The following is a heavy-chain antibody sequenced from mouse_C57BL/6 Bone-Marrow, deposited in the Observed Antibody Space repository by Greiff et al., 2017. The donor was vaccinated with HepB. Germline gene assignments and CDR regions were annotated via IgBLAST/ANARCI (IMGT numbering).Heavy chain of an antibody. CDR2: ISDGGSYT. Sequence: EVMLVESGGGLVKPGGSLKLSCAASGFTFSSYAMSWVRQTPEKRLEWVATISDGGSYTYYPDNVKGRFTISRDNAKNNLYMQMSHLKSEDTAMYYCARYGNFDYWGQGTTLTVSS. J-gene: IGHJ2*01. CDR1: GFTFSSYA. D-gene: IGHD2-10*02. V-gene: IGHV5-4*03. CDR3: ARYGNFDY.